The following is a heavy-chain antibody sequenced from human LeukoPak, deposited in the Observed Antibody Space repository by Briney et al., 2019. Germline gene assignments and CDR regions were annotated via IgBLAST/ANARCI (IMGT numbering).Heavy chain of an antibody. V-gene: IGHV3-23*01. CDR2: ITNSGGTT. CDR1: GGSISGSTYY. J-gene: IGHJ2*01. Sequence: PSETLSLTCIVSGGSISGSTYYWGWIRQPPGKGLEWVSCITNSGGTTYYADSVRGRFTISRDNSKNTVYLQMNSLRADDTAVYYCAKTLSSSAFPYWYFDLWGRGTLVTVSS. D-gene: IGHD6-19*01. CDR3: AKTLSSSAFPYWYFDL.